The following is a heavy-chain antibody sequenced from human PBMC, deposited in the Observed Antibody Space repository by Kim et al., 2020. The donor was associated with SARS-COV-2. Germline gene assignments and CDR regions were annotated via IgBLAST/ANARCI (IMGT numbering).Heavy chain of an antibody. CDR2: INHSGST. CDR3: ARGLLQTIFGVLIINGMDV. V-gene: IGHV4-34*01. D-gene: IGHD3-3*01. CDR1: GGSFSGYY. Sequence: SETLSLTCAVYGGSFSGYYWSWIRQPPGKGLEWIEEINHSGSTNYNPSLESRVTISVDTSKNQFSLRLSSVTAADTAVYYCARGLLQTIFGVLIINGMDVWGQGTTVTVSS. J-gene: IGHJ6*02.